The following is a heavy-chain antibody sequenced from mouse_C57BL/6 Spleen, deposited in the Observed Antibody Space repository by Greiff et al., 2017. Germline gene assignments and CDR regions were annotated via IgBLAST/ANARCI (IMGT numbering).Heavy chain of an antibody. Sequence: QVQLQQPGAELVKPGASVKLSCKASGYTFTSYWMQWVKQRPGQGLEWIGEIDPSDSYTNYNHKFKGKATLTVDTSSSTAYMQLSSLTSEDSAVYYCARNYGSFMDYWGQGTSVTVSS. CDR1: GYTFTSYW. D-gene: IGHD1-1*01. J-gene: IGHJ4*01. V-gene: IGHV1-50*01. CDR3: ARNYGSFMDY. CDR2: IDPSDSYT.